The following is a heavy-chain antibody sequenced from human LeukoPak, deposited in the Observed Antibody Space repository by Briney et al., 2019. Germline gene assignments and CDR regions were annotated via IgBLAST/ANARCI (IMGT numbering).Heavy chain of an antibody. CDR1: GFTFDDYA. J-gene: IGHJ4*02. D-gene: IGHD6-13*01. CDR2: ISWNSGSI. Sequence: GGSLRLSCAASGFTFDDYAMHWVRQAPGKGLEWVSGISWNSGSIGYADSVKGRFTISRDNAKNSLYLQMNSLRAEDTALYYCAKDVFSSSWYYFDYWGQGTLVTVSS. CDR3: AKDVFSSSWYYFDY. V-gene: IGHV3-9*01.